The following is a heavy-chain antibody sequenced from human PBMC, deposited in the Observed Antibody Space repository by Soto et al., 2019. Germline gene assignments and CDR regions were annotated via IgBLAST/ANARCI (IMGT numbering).Heavy chain of an antibody. Sequence: TSETLSLTCTVSGGSFRSGSVSWSWSRQPPGKGLEWIWEVYHTGRTSYNPSLKSRVSISMDTSKNQFSLNLDSVTAADTAVYFCARDFAYFDSWGQGTLVTVSS. CDR1: GGSFRSGSVS. V-gene: IGHV4-61*01. CDR2: VYHTGRT. D-gene: IGHD3-3*01. J-gene: IGHJ4*02. CDR3: ARDFAYFDS.